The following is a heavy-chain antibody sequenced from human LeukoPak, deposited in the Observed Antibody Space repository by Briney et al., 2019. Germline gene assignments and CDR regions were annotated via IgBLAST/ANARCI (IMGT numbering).Heavy chain of an antibody. V-gene: IGHV4-38-2*02. CDR3: ARGYNYMDV. CDR1: GYSISSGYY. J-gene: IGHJ6*03. Sequence: PSETLSLTCTVSGYSISSGYYWGWIRQPPGKGLEWIGSIYHSGNTYYNASLKSQVSISIDTSKNQFSLKLTSVTAADTAVYYCARGYNYMDVWGKGTTVIVSS. CDR2: IYHSGNT.